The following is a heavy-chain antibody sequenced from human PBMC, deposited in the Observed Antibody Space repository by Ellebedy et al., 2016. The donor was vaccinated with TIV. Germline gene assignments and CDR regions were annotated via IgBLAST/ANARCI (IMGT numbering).Heavy chain of an antibody. CDR2: ISGSGGST. CDR1: GFTFSSYA. D-gene: IGHD3-22*01. J-gene: IGHJ4*02. CDR3: AKDPQYYYDSSGYD. V-gene: IGHV3-23*01. Sequence: GESLKISXAASGFTFSSYAMSWVRQAPGKGLEWVSAISGSGGSTYYADSVKGRFTISRDNSKNTLYLQMNSLRAEDTAVYYCAKDPQYYYDSSGYDWGQGTLVTVSS.